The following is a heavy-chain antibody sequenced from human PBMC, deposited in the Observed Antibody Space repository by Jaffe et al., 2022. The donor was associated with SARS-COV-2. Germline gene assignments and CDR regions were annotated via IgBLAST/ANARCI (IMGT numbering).Heavy chain of an antibody. CDR1: GASVSSGSYY. D-gene: IGHD3-9*01. Sequence: QVHLQESGPGLVKSSETLSLTCTVSGASVSSGSYYWSWIRQPPGRGLEWIGYVFSSGNTYYIPSLKSRVTILQDTSKNQFSLKVNSVTAADTAVYYCVRSGYDPLTGPTWFDPWGQGTLVTVSS. CDR3: VRSGYDPLTGPTWFDP. CDR2: VFSSGNT. V-gene: IGHV4-61*01. J-gene: IGHJ5*02.